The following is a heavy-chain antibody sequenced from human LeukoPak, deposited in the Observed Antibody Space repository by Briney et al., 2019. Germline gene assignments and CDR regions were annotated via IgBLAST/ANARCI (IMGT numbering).Heavy chain of an antibody. CDR3: ARDLIPWELRANWFDP. J-gene: IGHJ5*02. Sequence: GASVKVSCKASGYTFTGYCMHWVRQAPGQGLEWMGWINPNSGGTNYAQKFQGRVTMTRDTSISTAYMELSRLRSDDTAVYYCARDLIPWELRANWFDPWGQGTLVTVSS. CDR1: GYTFTGYC. D-gene: IGHD1-26*01. V-gene: IGHV1-2*02. CDR2: INPNSGGT.